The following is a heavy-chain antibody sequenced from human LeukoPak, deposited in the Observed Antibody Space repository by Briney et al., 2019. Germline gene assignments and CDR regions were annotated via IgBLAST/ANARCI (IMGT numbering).Heavy chain of an antibody. CDR1: GFTFSSYS. CDR3: ARGPPYSSGWYGYYYYMDV. D-gene: IGHD6-19*01. Sequence: PGGSLRLSCAASGFTFSSYSMNWVRQAPGKGLEWVSSISSSSSYIYYADSVKGRFTISRDNSKNTLYLQMNSLRAEDTAVYYCARGPPYSSGWYGYYYYMDVWGKGTTVTISS. J-gene: IGHJ6*03. CDR2: ISSSSSYI. V-gene: IGHV3-21*04.